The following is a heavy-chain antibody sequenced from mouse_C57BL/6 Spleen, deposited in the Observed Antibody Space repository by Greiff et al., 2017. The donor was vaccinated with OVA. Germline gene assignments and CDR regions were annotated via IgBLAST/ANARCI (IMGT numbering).Heavy chain of an antibody. CDR1: GFNIKDYY. J-gene: IGHJ1*03. D-gene: IGHD1-1*01. Sequence: EVKLVESGAELVRPGASVKLSCTASGFNIKDYYMHWVKQRPEQCLEWIGRIDPEDGDTEYAPKFQGKATMTADTSSNTAYLQLSSLTSEDTAVYYCTKTTVVAKYFDVWGTGTTVTVSS. CDR3: TKTTVVAKYFDV. V-gene: IGHV14-1*01. CDR2: IDPEDGDT.